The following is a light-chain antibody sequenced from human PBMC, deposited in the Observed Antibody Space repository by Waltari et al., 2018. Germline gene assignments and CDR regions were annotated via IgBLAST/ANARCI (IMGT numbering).Light chain of an antibody. CDR3: QQRSAWPTT. Sequence: EIVVTQSPATLSLSPGEGATLSCRHSESVSSNLAWFQQKDGQPPRLVIYDASSRAAATPARFSGGGSGTDYTLTISSLEPEDFATYYCQQRSAWPTTFGQGTRLEI. J-gene: IGKJ5*01. CDR1: ESVSSN. V-gene: IGKV3-11*01. CDR2: DAS.